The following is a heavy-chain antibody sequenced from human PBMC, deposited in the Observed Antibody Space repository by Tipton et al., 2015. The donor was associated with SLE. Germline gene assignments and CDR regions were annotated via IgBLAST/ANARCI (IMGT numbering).Heavy chain of an antibody. J-gene: IGHJ3*02. CDR2: IYHSGST. D-gene: IGHD6-13*01. V-gene: IGHV4-30-2*01. CDR1: GGSISSGGYS. Sequence: TLSLTCAVSGGSISSGGYSWSWIRQPPGKGLEWIGYIYHSGSTYYNPSLKSRVTISVDRSKNQFSLKLSSVTAADTAVYYCARQGAENMEQQLIDAFDIWGQGTMVTVSS. CDR3: ARQGAENMEQQLIDAFDI.